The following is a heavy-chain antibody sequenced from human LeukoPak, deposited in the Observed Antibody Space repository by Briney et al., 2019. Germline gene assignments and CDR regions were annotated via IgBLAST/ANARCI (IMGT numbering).Heavy chain of an antibody. V-gene: IGHV4-34*01. J-gene: IGHJ6*02. Sequence: SETLSLTCTVSGGSISGYYWSWIRQPPGKGLEWIGEINHSGSTNYNPSLKSRVTISVDTSKNQFSLKLSSVTAADTAVYYCARGIDPRAFGFGGAPYYYYGMDVWGQGTTVTVSS. CDR2: INHSGST. CDR3: ARGIDPRAFGFGGAPYYYYGMDV. CDR1: GGSISGYY. D-gene: IGHD5-12*01.